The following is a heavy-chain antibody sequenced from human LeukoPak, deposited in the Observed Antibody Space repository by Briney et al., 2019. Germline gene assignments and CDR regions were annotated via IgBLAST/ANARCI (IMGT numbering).Heavy chain of an antibody. J-gene: IGHJ4*02. CDR1: GFTFSNYA. V-gene: IGHV3-23*01. Sequence: GGSLRLSCAASGFTFSNYAMNWVRQAPGKGLERVSALSGRADKIYYADSVNGRFTISRDNSRNTVYLQMASLRADDTAVYYCAKGEAYCGDHCFTFGALDYWGQGILVTVSS. CDR2: LSGRADKI. D-gene: IGHD2-21*01. CDR3: AKGEAYCGDHCFTFGALDY.